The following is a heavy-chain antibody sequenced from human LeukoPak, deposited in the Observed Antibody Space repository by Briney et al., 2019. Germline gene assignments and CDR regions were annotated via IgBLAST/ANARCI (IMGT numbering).Heavy chain of an antibody. J-gene: IGHJ4*02. Sequence: SGGSLRLSCAASGFTFSSYWMHWVRHAPGKGLVWVSRINSDGSSTSYADSVKGRFTISRDNAKNTLYLQMNSLRAEDTAVYYCARVDSSGWYYFDYWGQGTLVTVSS. D-gene: IGHD6-19*01. V-gene: IGHV3-74*01. CDR1: GFTFSSYW. CDR3: ARVDSSGWYYFDY. CDR2: INSDGSST.